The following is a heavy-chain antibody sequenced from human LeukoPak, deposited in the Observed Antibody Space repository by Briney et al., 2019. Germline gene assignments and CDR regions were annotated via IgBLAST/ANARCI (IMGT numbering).Heavy chain of an antibody. V-gene: IGHV4-61*02. Sequence: PSETLSLTCTVSGGSISSGSYCWSWIRQPAGKGLEWIGRIYTSGSTNYNPSLKSRVTISVDTSKNQFSLKLSSVTAADTAVYYCARDRSSGWYWFDPWGQGTLVTVSS. CDR1: GGSISSGSYC. CDR2: IYTSGST. CDR3: ARDRSSGWYWFDP. J-gene: IGHJ5*02. D-gene: IGHD6-19*01.